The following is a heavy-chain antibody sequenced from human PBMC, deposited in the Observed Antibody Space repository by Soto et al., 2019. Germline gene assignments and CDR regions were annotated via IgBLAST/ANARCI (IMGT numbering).Heavy chain of an antibody. CDR1: GGTFSSYA. CDR2: IIPIFGTA. J-gene: IGHJ5*02. V-gene: IGHV1-69*12. Sequence: QVQLVQSGAEVKKPGSSVKVSCKASGGTFSSYAISWVRQAPGQGLEWMGEIIPIFGTANYAQKFQGRVTITADELTITAYMLMCTLGSDATALSHSARDCGPTSGNYPYLIDPWGQGTLVTVSS. D-gene: IGHD3-22*01. CDR3: ARDCGPTSGNYPYLIDP.